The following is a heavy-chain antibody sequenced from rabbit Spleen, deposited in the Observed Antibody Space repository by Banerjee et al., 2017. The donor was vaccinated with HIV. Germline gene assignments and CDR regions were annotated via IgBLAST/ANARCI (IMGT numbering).Heavy chain of an antibody. J-gene: IGHJ6*01. V-gene: IGHV1S40*01. D-gene: IGHD6-1*01. Sequence: QSLEESGGDLVKPGASLTLTCKASGVSFSGSSYMCWVRQAPGKGLEWIACIEGGSSGFTYFASWAKGRFTISKTSSTTVTLQVTSLTAADTATYFCARESSYAGYAGYGYAARYYGMDLWGPGTLVTVS. CDR2: IEGGSSGFT. CDR3: ARESSYAGYAGYGYAARYYGMDL. CDR1: GVSFSGSSY.